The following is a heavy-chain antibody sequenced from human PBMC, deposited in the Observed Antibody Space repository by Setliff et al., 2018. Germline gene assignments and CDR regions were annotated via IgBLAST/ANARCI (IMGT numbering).Heavy chain of an antibody. CDR1: SGSFSGYY. Sequence: SETLSLTCAVYSGSFSGYYWSWIRQPPGKGLEWIGEINHSGNTNYNPSLKSRVTISVDTSKNQISLKLSSVTAADTAVYYCARLPNYVWGSPVDYWGQGTLVTVSS. D-gene: IGHD3-16*01. V-gene: IGHV4-34*01. CDR2: INHSGNT. CDR3: ARLPNYVWGSPVDY. J-gene: IGHJ4*02.